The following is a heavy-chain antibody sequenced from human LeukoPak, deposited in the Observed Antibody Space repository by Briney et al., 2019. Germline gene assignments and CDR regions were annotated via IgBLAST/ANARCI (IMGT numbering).Heavy chain of an antibody. V-gene: IGHV4-38-2*02. J-gene: IGHJ4*02. CDR3: ARDIPSNYYFDY. CDR1: GDSISSGNY. Sequence: SETLSLTCTVSGDSISSGNYWGWIRQPPGKGLEWIGSIFHTGSTYFNLSLKSRVTISVDTSKNQFSLRLSSVTAADTAVYYCARDIPSNYYFDYWGQGTLVTVSS. D-gene: IGHD4-11*01. CDR2: IFHTGST.